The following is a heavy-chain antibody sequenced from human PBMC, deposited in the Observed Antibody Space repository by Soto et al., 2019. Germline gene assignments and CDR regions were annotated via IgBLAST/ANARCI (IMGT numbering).Heavy chain of an antibody. D-gene: IGHD3-16*01. J-gene: IGHJ4*02. CDR1: GFKFSNYA. CDR3: AKDRRAGGNSAFYFDF. V-gene: IGHV3-23*01. Sequence: GGSLRLSCTASGFKFSNYAMSWVRQAPGKGLEWVSLISATGGGTYYADSVKGRFTISRDNSHNTLYLQVHSLTAEDTAVYYCAKDRRAGGNSAFYFDFWGQGAQVTVSS. CDR2: ISATGGGT.